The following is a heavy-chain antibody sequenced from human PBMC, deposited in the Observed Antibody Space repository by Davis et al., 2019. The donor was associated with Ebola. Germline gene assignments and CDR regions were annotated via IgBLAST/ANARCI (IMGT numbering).Heavy chain of an antibody. Sequence: GESLKISCAASGFTFSTYAMSWVRQAPGKGLEWVSAITGSGGSTYYADSVKGRFTISRDNSKNTLYLQMNSLRAEDTAVYFCAKYLSGLDYWGQGTLVTVSS. CDR2: ITGSGGST. CDR3: AKYLSGLDY. CDR1: GFTFSTYA. J-gene: IGHJ4*02. V-gene: IGHV3-23*01. D-gene: IGHD3-3*01.